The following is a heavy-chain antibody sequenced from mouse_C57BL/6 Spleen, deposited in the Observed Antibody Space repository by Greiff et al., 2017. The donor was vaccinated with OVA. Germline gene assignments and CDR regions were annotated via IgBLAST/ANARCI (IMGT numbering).Heavy chain of an antibody. Sequence: QVQLKESGAELVRPGASVTLSCKASGYTFTDYEMHWVKQTPVHGLEWIGAIDPETGGTAYNQKFKGKAILTADKSSSTAYMELRSLTSEDSAVYYCTRGNWDRFAYWGQGTLFTVSA. CDR3: TRGNWDRFAY. J-gene: IGHJ3*01. D-gene: IGHD4-1*01. CDR1: GYTFTDYE. V-gene: IGHV1-15*01. CDR2: IDPETGGT.